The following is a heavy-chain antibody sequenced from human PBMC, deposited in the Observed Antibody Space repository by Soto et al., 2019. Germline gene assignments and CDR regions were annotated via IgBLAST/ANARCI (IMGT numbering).Heavy chain of an antibody. V-gene: IGHV4-39*01. CDR1: GVSLNSGHYY. CDR2: VYYDEST. J-gene: IGHJ4*02. D-gene: IGHD2-15*01. Sequence: QVQLQESGPGLLEPLETLSLTCSVSGVSLNSGHYYWVWVRQSPGKGLAWIASVYYDESTYYNPSLKSRVTISIDKPRNQFSLTLKSVTAADKAVYYCGKVLIGATRHADVDSWGQGARVTVSS. CDR3: GKVLIGATRHADVDS.